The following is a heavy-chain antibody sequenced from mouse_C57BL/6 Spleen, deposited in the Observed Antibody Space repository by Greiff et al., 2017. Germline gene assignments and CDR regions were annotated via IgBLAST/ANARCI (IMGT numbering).Heavy chain of an antibody. CDR1: GYTFTSYW. V-gene: IGHV1-69*01. CDR2: IDPSDSYT. CDR3: ARSGYGSSYCAMDY. Sequence: QVQLQQPGAELVMPGASVKLSCKASGYTFTSYWMHWVKQRPGQGLEWIGEIDPSDSYTNYNQKFKGKSTLTVDKSSSTAYMQLSSLTSEDSAVYYCARSGYGSSYCAMDYWGQGTSVTVSS. D-gene: IGHD1-1*01. J-gene: IGHJ4*01.